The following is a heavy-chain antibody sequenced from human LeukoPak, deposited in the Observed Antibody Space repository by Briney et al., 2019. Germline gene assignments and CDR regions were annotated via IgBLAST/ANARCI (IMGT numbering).Heavy chain of an antibody. CDR3: ARGKTPPGYSSSWSRGGGCGMDV. V-gene: IGHV4-34*01. Sequence: SETLSLTCAVYGGSFSGYYWSWIRQPPGKGLEWMGEINHSGSTNYNPSLKSRVTISVDTSKNQFSLKLSSVTAADTAVYYCARGKTPPGYSSSWSRGGGCGMDVWGQGTTVTVSS. CDR2: INHSGST. D-gene: IGHD6-13*01. CDR1: GGSFSGYY. J-gene: IGHJ6*02.